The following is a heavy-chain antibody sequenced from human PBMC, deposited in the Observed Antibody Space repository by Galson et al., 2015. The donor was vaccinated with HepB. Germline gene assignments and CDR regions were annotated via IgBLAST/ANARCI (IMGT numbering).Heavy chain of an antibody. CDR3: ARIKPENYGMDV. Sequence: TLSLTCTVSGGSISGGAFYWNWIRHHPGKGLEWIGYIYYNGSASYNPSLKSRITISVDTFKSQFSLKLSSVTAADTAVYYCARIKPENYGMDVWGQGTTVTVSS. CDR2: IYYNGSA. J-gene: IGHJ6*02. CDR1: GGSISGGAFY. V-gene: IGHV4-31*03.